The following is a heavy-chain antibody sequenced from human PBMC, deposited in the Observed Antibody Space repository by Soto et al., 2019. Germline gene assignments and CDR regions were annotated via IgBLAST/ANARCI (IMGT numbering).Heavy chain of an antibody. J-gene: IGHJ6*02. V-gene: IGHV4-61*01. D-gene: IGHD6-6*01. CDR2: IYYSGST. CDR3: ARDRRIEQLVPGYYYYGMDV. Sequence: PSETLSLTCTVSGGSVSSGSYYWSWIRQPPGKGPEWIGYIYYSGSTNYNPSLKSRVTISVDTSKNQFSLKLSSVTAADTAVYYCARDRRIEQLVPGYYYYGMDVWGQGTTVTVSS. CDR1: GGSVSSGSYY.